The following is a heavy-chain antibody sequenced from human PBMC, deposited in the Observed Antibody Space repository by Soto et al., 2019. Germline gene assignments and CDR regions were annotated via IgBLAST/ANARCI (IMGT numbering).Heavy chain of an antibody. Sequence: PGGSLRLSCAASGFTFSSYGMHWVRQAPGKGLEWVAVIWYDGSNKYYADSVKGRFTISRDNSKNTLYLQMNSLRAEDTAVYYCARDKSPGWHYGYGMDVWGQGTTVTVSS. V-gene: IGHV3-33*01. CDR2: IWYDGSNK. CDR3: ARDKSPGWHYGYGMDV. CDR1: GFTFSSYG. D-gene: IGHD6-19*01. J-gene: IGHJ6*02.